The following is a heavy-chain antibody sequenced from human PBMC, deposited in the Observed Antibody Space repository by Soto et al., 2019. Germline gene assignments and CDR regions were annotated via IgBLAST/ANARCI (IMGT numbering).Heavy chain of an antibody. D-gene: IGHD2-15*01. CDR3: AGIEGTRIYFFDY. Sequence: SETLSLTCTVSGRSFSVPYWGWIRQPRGKGLEWIGYIHYSGITNYDPSLRSRVTMSIDMSKNQFSLSLTSVTTADTAIYYCAGIEGTRIYFFDYWGPGSLVPVSS. V-gene: IGHV4-59*11. CDR1: GRSFSVPY. J-gene: IGHJ4*02. CDR2: IHYSGIT.